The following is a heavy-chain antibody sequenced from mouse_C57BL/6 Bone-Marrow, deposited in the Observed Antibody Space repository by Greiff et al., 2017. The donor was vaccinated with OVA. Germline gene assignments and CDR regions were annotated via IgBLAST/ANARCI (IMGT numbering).Heavy chain of an antibody. Sequence: EVHLVESGGGLVQPKGSLKLSCAASGFSFNTYAMNWVRQAPGKGLEWVARIRSKSTNYATYYADSVKDRFTISRDDSESMLYLQMNNLKTEDTAMYYCVRHDGSSGYGWFAYWGQGTLVTVSA. D-gene: IGHD3-2*02. J-gene: IGHJ3*01. CDR3: VRHDGSSGYGWFAY. CDR1: GFSFNTYA. CDR2: IRSKSTNYAT. V-gene: IGHV10-1*01.